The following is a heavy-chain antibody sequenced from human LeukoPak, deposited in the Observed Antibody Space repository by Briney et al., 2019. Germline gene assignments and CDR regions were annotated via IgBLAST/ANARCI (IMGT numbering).Heavy chain of an antibody. J-gene: IGHJ4*02. V-gene: IGHV3-21*01. CDR3: ARLTGRVVPAAIGY. D-gene: IGHD2-2*01. CDR1: GFTFNTYT. Sequence: PGGSLRLSCAASGFTFNTYTMNWVRQAPGKGLEWVSSISSSSSSIYYADSVKGRFTISRDNAKNLLYLEMNSLRVEDTAVYYCARLTGRVVPAAIGYWGPGTLVTVSS. CDR2: ISSSSSSI.